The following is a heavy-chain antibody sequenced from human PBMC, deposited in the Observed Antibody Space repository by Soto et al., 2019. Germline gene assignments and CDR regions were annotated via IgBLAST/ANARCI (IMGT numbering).Heavy chain of an antibody. CDR1: GYTFTSHG. CDR3: ATGYDFWSGYYLFDY. J-gene: IGHJ4*02. CDR2: ISAYNGNT. Sequence: ASVKVSCKTSGYTFTSHGISWVRQAPGQGLEWMGWISAYNGNTNYAQKLQGRVTMTTDTSTDTAYMELSSLRSEDTAVYYCATGYDFWSGYYLFDYWGQGTLVTVSS. D-gene: IGHD3-3*01. V-gene: IGHV1-18*04.